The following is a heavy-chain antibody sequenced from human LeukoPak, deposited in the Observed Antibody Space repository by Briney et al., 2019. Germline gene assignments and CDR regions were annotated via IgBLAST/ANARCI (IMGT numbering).Heavy chain of an antibody. CDR2: IHSDGSTT. J-gene: IGHJ4*02. D-gene: IGHD4-17*01. CDR3: AREDYGDYGLNY. CDR1: GFTFSNYW. Sequence: HPGGSLRLSCAASGFTFSNYWMLWVRQAPGKGLVWVSRIHSDGSTTTYADFVKGRFTISRDNAKNTLYLQMSSLRAEDTAVYYCAREDYGDYGLNYWGQGTLVTVSS. V-gene: IGHV3-74*01.